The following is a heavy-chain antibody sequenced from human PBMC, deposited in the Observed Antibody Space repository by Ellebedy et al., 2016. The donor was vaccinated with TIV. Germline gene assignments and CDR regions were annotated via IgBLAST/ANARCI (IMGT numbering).Heavy chain of an antibody. V-gene: IGHV3-7*01. CDR1: GFSFSSYW. Sequence: GESLKISCAASGFSFSSYWMSWVRQAPGKGLEWVASIKQQGYEKRYVDSVKGRFTISRDKVKNSLYLQMNSLRAEKTAMYYCAKDQGWAMAGTTRFDYWGQGTLVTVSS. CDR2: IKQQGYEK. D-gene: IGHD6-19*01. CDR3: AKDQGWAMAGTTRFDY. J-gene: IGHJ4*02.